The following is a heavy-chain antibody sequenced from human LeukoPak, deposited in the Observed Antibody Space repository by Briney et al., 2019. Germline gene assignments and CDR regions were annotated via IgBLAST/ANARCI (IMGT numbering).Heavy chain of an antibody. Sequence: GGSLRLSCAASGFTFSSYAMSWVRQAPGKGLEWVSGISGSGGSTYYADSVKGRFTISRDNSKNTLYLQMNSLRAEDTAVYYCAKGSYSSGWHYFDCWGQGTLVTVSS. D-gene: IGHD6-19*01. CDR2: ISGSGGST. CDR1: GFTFSSYA. J-gene: IGHJ4*02. V-gene: IGHV3-23*01. CDR3: AKGSYSSGWHYFDC.